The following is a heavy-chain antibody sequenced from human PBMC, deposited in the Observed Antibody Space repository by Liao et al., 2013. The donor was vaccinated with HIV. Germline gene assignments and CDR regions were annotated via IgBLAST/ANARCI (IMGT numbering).Heavy chain of an antibody. Sequence: QVQLQESGPGLVKPSQTLSLTCTVSGGSISSGDFYWSWIRQPPGKGLEWIGYIYYNGGTYYNPSLKSRVTISVDTSKNQFSLRLSSVTAADTAVYYCARGIFTIFRSRPGYYFDYWGQGILVTVSS. V-gene: IGHV4-30-4*01. CDR3: ARGIFTIFRSRPGYYFDY. D-gene: IGHD3-3*01. J-gene: IGHJ4*02. CDR2: IYYNGGT. CDR1: GGSISSGDFY.